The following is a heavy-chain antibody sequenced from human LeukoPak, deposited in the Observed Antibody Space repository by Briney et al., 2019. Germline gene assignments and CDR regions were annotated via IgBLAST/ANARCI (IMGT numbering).Heavy chain of an antibody. D-gene: IGHD6-13*01. Sequence: SGPALVKPTQTLTLTCTISVFSLSTSGICVSWIRHPPGKALGWLEGIDWDDDIYHTTSLKTRLTLSKDTSKNQVVLTKTNMGPVGTATYYCARITPAGRQLDYWGQGTLVTVSS. CDR3: ARITPAGRQLDY. CDR1: VFSLSTSGIC. V-gene: IGHV2-70*11. J-gene: IGHJ4*02. CDR2: IDWDDDI.